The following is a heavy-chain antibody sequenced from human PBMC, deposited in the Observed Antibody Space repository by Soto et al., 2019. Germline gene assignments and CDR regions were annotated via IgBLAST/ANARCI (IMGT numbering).Heavy chain of an antibody. CDR3: ARDLDPSYYYDSSGSALIDY. V-gene: IGHV3-30-3*01. CDR1: GFTFSSYA. D-gene: IGHD3-22*01. J-gene: IGHJ4*02. Sequence: GGSLRLSCAASGFTFSSYAMHWVRQAPGKGLEWVAVISYGGSNKYYADSVKGRFTISRDNSKNTLYLQMNSLRAEDTAVYYCARDLDPSYYYDSSGSALIDYWGQGTLVTVSS. CDR2: ISYGGSNK.